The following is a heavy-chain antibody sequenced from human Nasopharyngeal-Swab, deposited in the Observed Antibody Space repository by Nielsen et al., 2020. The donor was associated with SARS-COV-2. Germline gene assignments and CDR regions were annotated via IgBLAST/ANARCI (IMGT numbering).Heavy chain of an antibody. CDR2: IYYDGSKK. Sequence: GGSLRLSCAASGFTFSSYGMHWVRQAPGKGLEWVAIIYYDGSKKYYADSVNGRFTISRDNSKNTLYLQMNSLRGEDTAIYYCARAGEYRFDYWGQGTLVTVSS. CDR1: GFTFSSYG. D-gene: IGHD7-27*01. V-gene: IGHV3-33*01. CDR3: ARAGEYRFDY. J-gene: IGHJ4*02.